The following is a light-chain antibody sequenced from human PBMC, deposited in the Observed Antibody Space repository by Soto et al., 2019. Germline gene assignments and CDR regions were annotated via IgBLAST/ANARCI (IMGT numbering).Light chain of an antibody. V-gene: IGKV1-39*01. CDR2: AAS. Sequence: DIQMTQSPSSLSASVGDRITITCRASQSISSYVNWYQQKARKAPNLLIYAASSLQSGVPSRFSGSGSGTAFTITITSLQPEDFATYYCQQTYSTPFTFGPGTKVDIK. J-gene: IGKJ3*01. CDR1: QSISSY. CDR3: QQTYSTPFT.